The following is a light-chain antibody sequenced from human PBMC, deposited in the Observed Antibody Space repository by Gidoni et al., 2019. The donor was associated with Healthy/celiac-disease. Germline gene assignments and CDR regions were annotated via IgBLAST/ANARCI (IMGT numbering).Light chain of an antibody. Sequence: DIQMTQSPSTLSASVGDRVTITCRASQSISSWLALYQQKPGKAPKLLIYDASSLESGVPSRVSCSGSGTEFTLTISSLQPDDVATYYCQQYNSYSETFGQGTKVEIK. CDR3: QQYNSYSET. CDR1: QSISSW. V-gene: IGKV1-5*01. J-gene: IGKJ1*01. CDR2: DAS.